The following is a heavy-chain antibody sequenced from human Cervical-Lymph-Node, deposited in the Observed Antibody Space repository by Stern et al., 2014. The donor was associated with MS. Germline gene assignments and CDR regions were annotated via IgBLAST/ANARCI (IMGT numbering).Heavy chain of an antibody. J-gene: IGHJ6*02. Sequence: MQLVESGAEVKQPGSSVNVSCKASGGTFRSYGFSWVRQAPGQGLEWMGGIIPIFGVTKYAQKAKGTVTLIADEPTTTVSMELSSLRSEDAAVYYCARHFDWLLGAEDYGMDVWGQGTTVTVSS. CDR3: ARHFDWLLGAEDYGMDV. V-gene: IGHV1-69*01. D-gene: IGHD3-9*01. CDR1: GGTFRSYG. CDR2: IIPIFGVT.